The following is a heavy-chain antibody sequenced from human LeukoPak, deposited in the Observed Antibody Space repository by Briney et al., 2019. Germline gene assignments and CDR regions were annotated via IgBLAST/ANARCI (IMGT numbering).Heavy chain of an antibody. V-gene: IGHV1-3*01. Sequence: ASVKVSCKASGGTFSSYAISWVRQAPGQRLEWMGWINAGNGNTKYSQKFQGRVTITRDTSASTAYMELSSLRSEDTAVYYCARDLLGESLVDPWGQGTLVTVSS. CDR2: INAGNGNT. CDR3: ARDLLGESLVDP. D-gene: IGHD3-10*01. J-gene: IGHJ5*02. CDR1: GGTFSSYA.